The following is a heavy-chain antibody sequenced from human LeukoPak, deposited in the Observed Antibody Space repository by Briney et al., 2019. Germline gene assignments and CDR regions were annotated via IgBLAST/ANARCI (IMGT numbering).Heavy chain of an antibody. D-gene: IGHD3-3*02. CDR1: GFTFSGYW. J-gene: IGHJ4*02. Sequence: GGSLRLSCAASGFTFSGYWMSWVRQAPGKGLEWVANIKQDGSEKYYVDSVKGRFTISRDNAKNSLYLQMNSLRADDTAVYYCARDLAGRRGDYWGQGTLVTVSS. CDR2: IKQDGSEK. CDR3: ARDLAGRRGDY. V-gene: IGHV3-7*01.